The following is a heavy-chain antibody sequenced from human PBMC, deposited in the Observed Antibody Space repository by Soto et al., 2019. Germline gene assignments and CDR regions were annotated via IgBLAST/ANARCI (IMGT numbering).Heavy chain of an antibody. CDR1: GFMFSDYA. CDR2: LLRPGRST. Sequence: GGSLRLSCAASGFMFSDYAMTWARQAPGKELEWVSGLLRPGRSTYYADSVKGRFTISGDTSANTVYLQMDSLRAEDTAVYYCEKDAIANDGIWLMDSWGQGTVVTVS. J-gene: IGHJ5*02. CDR3: EKDAIANDGIWLMDS. V-gene: IGHV3-23*01. D-gene: IGHD3-16*01.